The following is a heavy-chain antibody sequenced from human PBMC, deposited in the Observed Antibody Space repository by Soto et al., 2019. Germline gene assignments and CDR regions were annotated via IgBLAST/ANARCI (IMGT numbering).Heavy chain of an antibody. Sequence: QVQLQQWGAGLLKPSETLSLTCAVYGGSFSGYYWSWIRQPPGKGLEWIGEINHSGSTNYNPSLKSRVTISVDTSKNQFSLKLSSVTAADTAVYYCARVYAGYSRPYFDYWGQGTLVTVSS. CDR2: INHSGST. D-gene: IGHD2-15*01. CDR1: GGSFSGYY. V-gene: IGHV4-34*01. J-gene: IGHJ4*02. CDR3: ARVYAGYSRPYFDY.